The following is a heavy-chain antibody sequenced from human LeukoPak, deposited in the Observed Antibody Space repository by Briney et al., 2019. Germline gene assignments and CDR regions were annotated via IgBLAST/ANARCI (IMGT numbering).Heavy chain of an antibody. J-gene: IGHJ4*02. CDR3: ARDKDYYDSSGYYYL. Sequence: ASVKVPCKASGYTFTGYYMHWVRQAPGQGLEWMGWINPNSGGTNYAQKFQGRVTMTRDTSISTAYMELSRLRSDDTAVYYCARDKDYYDSSGYYYLWGQGTLVTVSS. CDR1: GYTFTGYY. D-gene: IGHD3-22*01. V-gene: IGHV1-2*02. CDR2: INPNSGGT.